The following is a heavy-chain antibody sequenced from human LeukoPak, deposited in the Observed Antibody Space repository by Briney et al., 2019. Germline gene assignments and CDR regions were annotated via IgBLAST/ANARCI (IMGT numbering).Heavy chain of an antibody. CDR2: INPNSGGT. J-gene: IGHJ4*02. V-gene: IGHV1-2*02. CDR1: GYTFTGYY. CDR3: AGSLGYCTSNVCYLKY. D-gene: IGHD2-8*01. Sequence: ASVKVSCKASGYTFTGYYMRWVRQAPGQGLEWMGWINPNSGGTNYAQKFQGRVTMTRDTSISTAYMELSRLRSDDTAVYYCAGSLGYCTSNVCYLKYWGQGTLVTVSS.